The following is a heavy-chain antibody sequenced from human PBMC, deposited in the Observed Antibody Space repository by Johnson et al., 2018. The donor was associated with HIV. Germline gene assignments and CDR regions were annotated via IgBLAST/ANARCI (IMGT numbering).Heavy chain of an antibody. V-gene: IGHV3-11*04. J-gene: IGHJ3*02. Sequence: QVQLVESGGGLVKPGGSLRLSCAASGFTFSDYYMSWIRQAPGKGLEWVSYISSSGSTKYYADSVRGRFTISRDNAKNSLYLQMNSLRAEDPAVYYCARSLNMDIVATITPDDAFDIWGQGTMVTVSS. D-gene: IGHD5-12*01. CDR2: ISSSGSTK. CDR1: GFTFSDYY. CDR3: ARSLNMDIVATITPDDAFDI.